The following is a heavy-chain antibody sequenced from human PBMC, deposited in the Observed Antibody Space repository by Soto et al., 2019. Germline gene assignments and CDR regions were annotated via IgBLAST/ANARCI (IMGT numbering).Heavy chain of an antibody. Sequence: SETLSLTCTVSGGSISSGDYYWSWIRQPPGKGLEWIGYIYYSGSTYYNPSLKSRVTISVDTSKNQFSLKLSSVTAADTAVYYCARGRKVRVNWFDPWGQGTLVTVSS. CDR3: ARGRKVRVNWFDP. V-gene: IGHV4-30-4*01. CDR2: IYYSGST. D-gene: IGHD3-10*01. CDR1: GGSISSGDYY. J-gene: IGHJ5*02.